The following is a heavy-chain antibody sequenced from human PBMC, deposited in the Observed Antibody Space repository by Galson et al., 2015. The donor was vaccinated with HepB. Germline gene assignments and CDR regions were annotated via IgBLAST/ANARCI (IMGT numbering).Heavy chain of an antibody. D-gene: IGHD1/OR15-1a*01. Sequence: PALVKPTQTLTLTCTFSGFSLSTNGVAVGWIRQPPGKALEWLALIYWDDDKRYSPSLKSRLTVTKDTSKNQVVLTMTNMDPMDTATYYCAHRRNVASEGGTLPSWFDPWGQGTLVIVSS. V-gene: IGHV2-5*02. CDR2: IYWDDDK. CDR1: GFSLSTNGVA. J-gene: IGHJ5*02. CDR3: AHRRNVASEGGTLPSWFDP.